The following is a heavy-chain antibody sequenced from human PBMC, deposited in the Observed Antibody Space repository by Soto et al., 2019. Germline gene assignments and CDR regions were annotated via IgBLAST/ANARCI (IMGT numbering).Heavy chain of an antibody. CDR1: GYTFTSYG. J-gene: IGHJ5*02. V-gene: IGHV1-18*04. CDR2: ISAYNGNT. Sequence: ASVKVFCKASGYTFTSYGISWVRQAPGQGLEWMGWISAYNGNTNYAQKLQGRVTMTTDTSTSTAYMELRSLRSDDTAVYYCARWRYFDWPTPSSWFDPWGQGTLVTVSS. CDR3: ARWRYFDWPTPSSWFDP. D-gene: IGHD3-9*01.